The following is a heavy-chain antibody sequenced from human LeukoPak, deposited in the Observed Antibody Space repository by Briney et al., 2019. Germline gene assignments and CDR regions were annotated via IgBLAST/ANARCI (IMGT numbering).Heavy chain of an antibody. Sequence: ASVKVSCKASGYTFTGYYMHWVRQAPGQGLEWMGIINLSGGSRSSAQKFQGRVTMTRDTSTSTVYMELSSLRSEDTAVYYCARGSYGQIDYWGQGTLVTVSS. CDR3: ARGSYGQIDY. CDR2: INLSGGSR. V-gene: IGHV1-46*01. J-gene: IGHJ4*02. CDR1: GYTFTGYY. D-gene: IGHD5-18*01.